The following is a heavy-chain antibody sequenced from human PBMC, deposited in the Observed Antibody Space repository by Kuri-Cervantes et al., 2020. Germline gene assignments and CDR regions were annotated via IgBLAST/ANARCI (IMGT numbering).Heavy chain of an antibody. D-gene: IGHD6-19*01. J-gene: IGHJ4*02. CDR2: ASFAEIND. Sequence: GGSLRLSCAASGFTFSSYSMHWIRQAPGKGLEWVAVASFAEINDWYADSVKGRFTISRDNSKNTLYLQMNSLRAEDTAVYYCARAVAGPGYFDYWGQGTLVTVSS. V-gene: IGHV3-30-3*01. CDR1: GFTFSSYS. CDR3: ARAVAGPGYFDY.